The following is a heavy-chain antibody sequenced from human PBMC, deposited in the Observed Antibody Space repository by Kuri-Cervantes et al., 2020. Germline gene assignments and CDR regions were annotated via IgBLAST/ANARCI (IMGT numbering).Heavy chain of an antibody. Sequence: GGSLRLSCAASGFSFSNYAMHWIRQAPGEGLEWVAVVSYDGANTHYAGSVKGRFTISRDNSKNTLYLQMNSLRAEDTAVYYCAKEEVGSGWPYYYYYYGMDVWGQGTTVTVSS. V-gene: IGHV3-30-3*01. CDR3: AKEEVGSGWPYYYYYYGMDV. CDR2: VSYDGANT. CDR1: GFSFSNYA. D-gene: IGHD6-19*01. J-gene: IGHJ6*02.